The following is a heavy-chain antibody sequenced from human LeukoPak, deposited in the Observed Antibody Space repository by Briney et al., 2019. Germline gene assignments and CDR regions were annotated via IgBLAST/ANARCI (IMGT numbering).Heavy chain of an antibody. V-gene: IGHV1-2*06. CDR1: GYTFTDYY. CDR3: ARASNIYDSSGYYYTLDY. Sequence: ASVKVSCKASGYTFTDYYMHWVRQAPGQGLVLMGRINPNSGGTNYAQKFQGRVTMTRDTSISTAYMELSRLRSDDTAVYYCARASNIYDSSGYYYTLDYWGQGTLVTVSS. D-gene: IGHD3-22*01. J-gene: IGHJ4*02. CDR2: INPNSGGT.